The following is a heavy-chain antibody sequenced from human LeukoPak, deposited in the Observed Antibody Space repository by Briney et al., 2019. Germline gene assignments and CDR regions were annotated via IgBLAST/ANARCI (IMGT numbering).Heavy chain of an antibody. CDR3: ARDLGYCSGGSWCPDYYCYYGMDG. J-gene: IGHJ6*02. CDR1: GFTSSNYD. CDR2: ISSSSSYI. Sequence: SGGSLRLSSAATGFTSSNYDMNWVRQAPGKGLEWVSSISSSSSYIYYADSVKGRFTISRDNAKNSLYLQMNSLRAEDTAVYYCARDLGYCSGGSWCPDYYCYYGMDGWGQGTTVTVSS. V-gene: IGHV3-21*01. D-gene: IGHD2-15*01.